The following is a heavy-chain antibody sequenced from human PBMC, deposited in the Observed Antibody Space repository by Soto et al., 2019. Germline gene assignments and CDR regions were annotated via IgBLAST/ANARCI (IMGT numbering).Heavy chain of an antibody. CDR2: INPIFGTA. J-gene: IGHJ6*02. CDR1: GYTFTSYY. V-gene: IGHV1-46*01. Sequence: ASVKVSCKASGYTFTSYYMHWVRQAPGQGLEWMGIINPIFGTANYAQKFQGRVTITADKSTSTAYMELSSLRSEDTAVYYCARVHVLYYDILLGMDVWGQGTTVTVSS. D-gene: IGHD3-9*01. CDR3: ARVHVLYYDILLGMDV.